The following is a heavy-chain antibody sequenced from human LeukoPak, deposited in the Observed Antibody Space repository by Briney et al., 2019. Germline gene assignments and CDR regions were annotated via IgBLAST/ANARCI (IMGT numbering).Heavy chain of an antibody. CDR3: ARFSGADSVGYFDC. CDR2: IWYDGSNN. CDR1: GFTFSSYG. Sequence: PGRSLRLSCAASGFTFSSYGMHWVRQAPGKGLEWVALIWYDGSNNNYIDSVKGRFTISRDNSKNTLYLQMNTLGTEDTAVYYCARFSGADSVGYFDCWGQGTLVTVSS. J-gene: IGHJ4*02. D-gene: IGHD4-23*01. V-gene: IGHV3-33*01.